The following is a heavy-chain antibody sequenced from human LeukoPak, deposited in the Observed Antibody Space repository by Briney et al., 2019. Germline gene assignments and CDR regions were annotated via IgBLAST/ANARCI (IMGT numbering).Heavy chain of an antibody. Sequence: GGSLRLSCAASGFTFSSYWMHWVRQAPGKGLVWVSRINSDGSSTSYADSVKGRFTISRDNAKNTLYLQMNSLRAEDTAVYYCAGGAVIAVYFDYWGQGTLVTVSS. D-gene: IGHD6-19*01. J-gene: IGHJ4*02. CDR2: INSDGSST. V-gene: IGHV3-74*01. CDR3: AGGAVIAVYFDY. CDR1: GFTFSSYW.